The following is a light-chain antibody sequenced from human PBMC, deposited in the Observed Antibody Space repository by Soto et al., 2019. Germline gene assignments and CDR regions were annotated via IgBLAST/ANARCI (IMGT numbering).Light chain of an antibody. CDR1: QSISRY. Sequence: DIQMSQSPSSLCASVGDRGTITCRASQSISRYLNWYQQKPGKAPELLISSTSTLQSGVPSRFRGSGSGTDFTLTIISLQAEDFATYYCQQSYSHMYTFGQGTKVDIK. J-gene: IGKJ2*01. CDR2: STS. CDR3: QQSYSHMYT. V-gene: IGKV1-39*01.